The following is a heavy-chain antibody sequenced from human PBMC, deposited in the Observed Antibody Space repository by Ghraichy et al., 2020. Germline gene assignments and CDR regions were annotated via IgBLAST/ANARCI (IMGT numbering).Heavy chain of an antibody. J-gene: IGHJ4*02. CDR2: ISGSGAST. Sequence: GDLRLSCAASGFTFTSYAMNWVRQAPGKGLEWVSTISGSGASTYYADSVKGRFTISRDNSKNALYLQMNSLRAEDTAVYHCAKGGSGYAYSGWGQGTLVTVSS. CDR1: GFTFTSYA. V-gene: IGHV3-23*01. D-gene: IGHD5-12*01. CDR3: AKGGSGYAYSG.